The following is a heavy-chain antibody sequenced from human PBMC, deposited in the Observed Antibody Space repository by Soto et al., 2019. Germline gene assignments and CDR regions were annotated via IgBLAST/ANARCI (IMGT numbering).Heavy chain of an antibody. J-gene: IGHJ4*02. D-gene: IGHD1-26*01. V-gene: IGHV3-23*01. CDR3: AKDQWELRF. Sequence: VQVLESGGGLVQPGGSLRLSCAASGFTFSSYAMSWVRQAPGKGLEWVSAISAGGDDTYHADSIKGRFTISRDNSKNTLYLQMNSLRVEDTAVYYCAKDQWELRFWGQGTLVTVSS. CDR2: ISAGGDDT. CDR1: GFTFSSYA.